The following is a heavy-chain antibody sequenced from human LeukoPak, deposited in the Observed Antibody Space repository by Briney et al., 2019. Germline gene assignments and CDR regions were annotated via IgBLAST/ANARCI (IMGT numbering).Heavy chain of an antibody. CDR2: IIPIFGTA. V-gene: IGHV1-69*01. CDR3: ARWMATVTTPDY. Sequence: SVKVSCKASGGTFSSYAISWVRQAPGQGLEWMGGIIPIFGTANYAQKFQGRVTITADESTSTAYMELSSLRSDDTAVYYCARWMATVTTPDYWGQGTLVTVSS. D-gene: IGHD4-11*01. CDR1: GGTFSSYA. J-gene: IGHJ4*02.